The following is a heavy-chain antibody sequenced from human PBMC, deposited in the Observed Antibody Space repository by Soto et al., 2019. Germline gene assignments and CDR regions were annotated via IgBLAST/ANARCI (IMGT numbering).Heavy chain of an antibody. Sequence: QVQLVASGGGVVQQGRSLTLSCEASGFTFRRHAIHWVRQAPGKGLEWVAVISRDGSNEYYEDSVKGRFTISRDNSKNTLFLQLNSLRLEDTAVYYCARSRNGGVADSFDYWGLGTLVTVSS. CDR2: ISRDGSNE. V-gene: IGHV3-30-3*01. D-gene: IGHD3-10*01. J-gene: IGHJ4*02. CDR3: ARSRNGGVADSFDY. CDR1: GFTFRRHA.